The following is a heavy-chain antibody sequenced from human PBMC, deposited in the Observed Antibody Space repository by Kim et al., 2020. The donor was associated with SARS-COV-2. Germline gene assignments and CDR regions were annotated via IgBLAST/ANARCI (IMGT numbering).Heavy chain of an antibody. CDR1: GYTFSNYG. J-gene: IGHJ4*02. CDR3: ARAYYYDTSGFYHYDY. D-gene: IGHD3-22*01. CDR2: ISGYNGNT. Sequence: ASVKVSCKASGYTFSNYGINWVRQAPGQGLEWMGWISGYNGNTNYAQRFQGRVTMTTDTSTTTVYMELRSLRSDDTAVYYCARAYYYDTSGFYHYDYWGQGTLVTVSS. V-gene: IGHV1-18*01.